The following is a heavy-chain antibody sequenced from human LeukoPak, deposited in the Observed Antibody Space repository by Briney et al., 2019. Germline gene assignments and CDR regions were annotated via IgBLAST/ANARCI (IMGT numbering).Heavy chain of an antibody. J-gene: IGHJ6*02. Sequence: SETLSLTCTVSGGSISSYYWSWIRQPPGKGLEWIGYIYYSGSTNHNPSLKSRVTISVDTSKNQFSLKLSSVTAADTAVYYCARDKIVVVPAASYYYGMDVWGQGTTVTVSS. CDR1: GGSISSYY. CDR2: IYYSGST. CDR3: ARDKIVVVPAASYYYGMDV. V-gene: IGHV4-59*01. D-gene: IGHD2-2*01.